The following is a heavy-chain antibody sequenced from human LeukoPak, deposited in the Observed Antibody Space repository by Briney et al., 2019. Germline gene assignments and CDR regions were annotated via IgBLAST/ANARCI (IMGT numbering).Heavy chain of an antibody. V-gene: IGHV1-18*01. Sequence: ASVKVSCKASGYTFTSYGISWVRQAPGQGLEWMGWISAYNGNTNYAQKLQGRVTTTTDTSTSTAYMELRSLRSDDTAVYYCARERNLVAAALFDYWGQGTLVTVSS. CDR1: GYTFTSYG. CDR3: ARERNLVAAALFDY. J-gene: IGHJ4*02. D-gene: IGHD6-13*01. CDR2: ISAYNGNT.